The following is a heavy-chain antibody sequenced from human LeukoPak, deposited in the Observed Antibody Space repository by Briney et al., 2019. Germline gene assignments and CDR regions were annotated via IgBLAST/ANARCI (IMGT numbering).Heavy chain of an antibody. D-gene: IGHD1-26*01. CDR2: MNPNSGNT. CDR1: GYTFTSYD. Sequence: GASVKVSCKASGYTFTSYDINWVRQATGQGLEWMGWMNPNSGNTGYAQKFQGRVTMTRNTSISTAYMELSSLRSEDTAVYYRARDIVGATPDDYWGQGTLVTVSS. CDR3: ARDIVGATPDDY. J-gene: IGHJ4*02. V-gene: IGHV1-8*01.